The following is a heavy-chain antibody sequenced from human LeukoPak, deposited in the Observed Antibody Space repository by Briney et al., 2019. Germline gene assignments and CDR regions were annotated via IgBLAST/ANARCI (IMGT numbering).Heavy chain of an antibody. V-gene: IGHV3-21*01. CDR3: ASWGTRSRHAFDI. CDR2: ISSSSSYI. CDR1: GFTFSSYS. Sequence: TPGGSLRLSCAASGFTFSSYSMNWVRQAPGKGLEWVSSISSSSSYIYYADSVKGRFTISRDNAKNSLYLQMNSLRAEDTAVYYCASWGTRSRHAFDIWGQGTMVTVSS. J-gene: IGHJ3*02. D-gene: IGHD1-14*01.